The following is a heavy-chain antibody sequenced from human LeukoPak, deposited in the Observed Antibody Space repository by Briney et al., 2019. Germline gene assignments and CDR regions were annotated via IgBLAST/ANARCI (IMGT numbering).Heavy chain of an antibody. Sequence: SVKVSCKASGYTFTSYGISWVRQAPGQGLEWMGWMNPNNGNTGYAQKFQGRVTMTRSTSIDTAYMELNTLTSDGTAAYYCARGFYYYGLDVWGQGITVTVSS. CDR2: MNPNNGNT. V-gene: IGHV1-8*02. CDR1: GYTFTSYG. CDR3: ARGFYYYGLDV. J-gene: IGHJ6*02.